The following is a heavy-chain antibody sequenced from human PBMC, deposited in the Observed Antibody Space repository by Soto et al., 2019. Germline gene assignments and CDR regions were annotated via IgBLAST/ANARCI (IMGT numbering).Heavy chain of an antibody. J-gene: IGHJ4*02. D-gene: IGHD3-10*01. CDR3: AGDPFYYASGF. CDR1: GFKFSDHY. CDR2: ISGGGTTI. V-gene: IGHV3-11*01. Sequence: PGGSLRLSCAASGFKFSDHYMTWIRQAPGKGLEWVSKISGGGTTIYYADSVKGRFTVSRDNAKSSLYLQMNSLRAKDTALYYCAGDPFYYASGFWGQGTLVTVSS.